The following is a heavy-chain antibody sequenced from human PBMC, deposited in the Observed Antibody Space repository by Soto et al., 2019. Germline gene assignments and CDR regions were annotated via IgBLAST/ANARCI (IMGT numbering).Heavy chain of an antibody. CDR1: GYSFTSYW. Sequence: PGESLKISCKGSGYSFTSYWIGWVRQMPGKGLEWMGIIYPGDSDTRYSPSFQGQVTISADKSISTAYLQWSSLKASDTAMYYCARQEGAAAGTREFDYWGQGTLVTVSS. CDR3: ARQEGAAAGTREFDY. D-gene: IGHD6-13*01. J-gene: IGHJ4*02. V-gene: IGHV5-51*01. CDR2: IYPGDSDT.